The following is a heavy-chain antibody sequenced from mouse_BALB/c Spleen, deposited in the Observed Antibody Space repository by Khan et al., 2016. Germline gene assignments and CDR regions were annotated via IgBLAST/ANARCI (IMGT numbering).Heavy chain of an antibody. J-gene: IGHJ3*01. CDR1: GYSFTNYG. CDR2: IDTNTGEP. CDR3: ARWGYDYAWFAY. Sequence: QIQLVQSGPELKKPGETVKISCKASGYSFTNYGMNWVKQAPGKGLKWMGWIDTNTGEPTYAEDFKGRFAFSLETSAITAYLQINNLQNDDTATYFCARWGYDYAWFAYWGQGTLVTVSA. D-gene: IGHD2-4*01. V-gene: IGHV9-3*02.